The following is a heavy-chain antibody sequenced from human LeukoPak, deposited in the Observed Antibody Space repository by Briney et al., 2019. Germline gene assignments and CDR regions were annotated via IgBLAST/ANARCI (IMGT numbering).Heavy chain of an antibody. CDR1: GFTFDDYG. CDR3: AREYYDSSGYYYPFGY. D-gene: IGHD3-22*01. V-gene: IGHV3-20*04. J-gene: IGHJ4*02. CDR2: INWNGGST. Sequence: GGSLRLSCAASGFTFDDYGMSWVRQAPGKGLEWVSGINWNGGSTGYADSVKGRFTISRDNAKNSLYLQMNSLRAEDTALYYCAREYYDSSGYYYPFGYWGQGTLVTVSS.